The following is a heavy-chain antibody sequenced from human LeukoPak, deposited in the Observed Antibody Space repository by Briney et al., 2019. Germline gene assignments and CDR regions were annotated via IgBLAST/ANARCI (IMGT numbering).Heavy chain of an antibody. J-gene: IGHJ5*02. CDR2: IYYSAST. CDR1: GGSISSYY. Sequence: SETLSLTCTVSGGSISSYYWSWIRQPPGKGLEWIGYIYYSASTNYNPSPRSRVTISVDTSNNQFSLKLTSVTAADTAVYYCARGLGDRYNWFDPWGQGTLVTVSS. D-gene: IGHD2-21*01. CDR3: ARGLGDRYNWFDP. V-gene: IGHV4-59*01.